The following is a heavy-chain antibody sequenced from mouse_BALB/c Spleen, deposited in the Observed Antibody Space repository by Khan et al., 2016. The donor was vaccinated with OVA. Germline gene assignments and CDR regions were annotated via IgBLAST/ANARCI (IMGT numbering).Heavy chain of an antibody. J-gene: IGHJ3*01. CDR2: ISTYYGDA. CDR3: TRGGGGNRFAY. CDR1: GYTFTDFT. V-gene: IGHV1S137*01. Sequence: QVQLQQSGAELVRPGVSVKISCKGSGYTFTDFTLHWVKQSHAMSLEWIGVISTYYGDATYNQRFKDKATMTVDKSSSTAYMELARLTSEDSDIYYVTRGGGGNRFAYWGQGTLVTVSA.